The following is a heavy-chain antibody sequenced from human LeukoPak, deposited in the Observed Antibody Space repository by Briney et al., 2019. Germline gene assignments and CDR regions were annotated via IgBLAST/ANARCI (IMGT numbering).Heavy chain of an antibody. D-gene: IGHD2-15*01. CDR1: GGTFSSYA. J-gene: IGHJ4*02. CDR2: INPSGGST. CDR3: ARDQYCSGGSCYSQGFDY. Sequence: ASVKVSCKASGGTFSSYAISWVRQAPGQGLEWMGIINPSGGSTSYAQKFQGRVTMTRDMSTSTVYMELSSLRSEDTAVYYCARDQYCSGGSCYSQGFDYWGQGTLVTVSS. V-gene: IGHV1-46*01.